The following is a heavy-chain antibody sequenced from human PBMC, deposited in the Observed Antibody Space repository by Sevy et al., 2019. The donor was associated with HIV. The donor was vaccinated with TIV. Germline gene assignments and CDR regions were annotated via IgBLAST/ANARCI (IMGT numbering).Heavy chain of an antibody. J-gene: IGHJ1*01. CDR3: ARAPRGSQGPDQYFRH. CDR1: GYTFTNYH. D-gene: IGHD1-26*01. Sequence: ASMKVSCKASGYTFTNYHITWVRQAPGQGLEWMGWITANNGNTNYSQRLQGRVTMTTDTSTNTAYMELRSLKSDDTAVYYCARAPRGSQGPDQYFRHWGQGTLVTVSS. V-gene: IGHV1-18*01. CDR2: ITANNGNT.